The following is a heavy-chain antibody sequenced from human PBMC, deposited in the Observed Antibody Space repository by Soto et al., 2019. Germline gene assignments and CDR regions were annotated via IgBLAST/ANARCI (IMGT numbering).Heavy chain of an antibody. D-gene: IGHD6-13*01. CDR1: GGSISSSNW. V-gene: IGHV4-4*02. CDR2: IYHSGST. CDR3: ARRTGSSWILFDY. Sequence: SETLSLTCAVSGGSISSSNWWSWVRQPPGKGLEWIGEIYHSGSTNYNPSLKSRVTISVDKSKNQFSLKLSSVTAADTAVYYCARRTGSSWILFDYWGQGTLVTVSS. J-gene: IGHJ4*02.